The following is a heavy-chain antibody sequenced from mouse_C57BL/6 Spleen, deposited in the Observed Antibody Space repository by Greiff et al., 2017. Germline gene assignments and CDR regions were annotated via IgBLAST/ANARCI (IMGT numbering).Heavy chain of an antibody. V-gene: IGHV2-6-1*01. D-gene: IGHD1-1*01. Sequence: VQLQQSGPGLVAPSQSLSITCTVSGFSLTSYGVHWVRQPPGKGLEWLVVIWSDGSTTYNSALKSRLSISKDNSKSQVFLKMNSLQTDDTAMYYCARHYDGDYYAMDYWGQGTSVTVSS. CDR1: GFSLTSYG. J-gene: IGHJ4*01. CDR3: ARHYDGDYYAMDY. CDR2: IWSDGST.